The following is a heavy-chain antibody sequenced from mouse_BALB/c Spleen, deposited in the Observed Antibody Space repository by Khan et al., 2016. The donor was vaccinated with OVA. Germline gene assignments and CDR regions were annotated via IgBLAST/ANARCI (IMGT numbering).Heavy chain of an antibody. J-gene: IGHJ3*01. CDR3: ARGNYYGSSSWFGY. CDR2: ILHGSGRN. CDR1: GYTFSSYW. Sequence: QVQLQQSGAELMKPGASVKISCKATGYTFSSYWIEWVKQRPGHGLEWLGEILHGSGRNNYNEKLKGKATFTADTSSNTAYMQLSNLTSDDSAVYYCARGNYYGSSSWFGYWGQGTLVTVSA. D-gene: IGHD1-1*01. V-gene: IGHV1-9*01.